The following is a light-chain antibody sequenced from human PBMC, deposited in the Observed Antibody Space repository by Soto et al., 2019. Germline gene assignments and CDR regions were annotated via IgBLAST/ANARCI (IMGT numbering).Light chain of an antibody. J-gene: IGLJ1*01. CDR1: SSDVGGYNY. V-gene: IGLV2-14*01. Sequence: QSALTQPASVSGSPGQSITISCTGTSSDVGGYNYVSWYQQHPGKAPKLRLYDVSNRPAGVSNRCSGSKSGNTASLTIAGLQAEDEADYYWSSYTSSSTRVFGTGTQLTVL. CDR2: DVS. CDR3: SSYTSSSTRV.